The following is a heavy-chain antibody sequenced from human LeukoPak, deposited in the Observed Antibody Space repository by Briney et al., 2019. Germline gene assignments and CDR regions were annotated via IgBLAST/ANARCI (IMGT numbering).Heavy chain of an antibody. CDR3: ARGGSRWGGNTNFDY. Sequence: GASVKVSCKASGYTFTGYYMHWVRQAPGQGLEWMGWINPNSGGTNYAQKFQGRVTMTRDTSISTAYMELSRLRSDDTAVYYCARGGSRWGGNTNFDYWGQGTLVTVSS. J-gene: IGHJ4*02. D-gene: IGHD4-23*01. V-gene: IGHV1-2*02. CDR2: INPNSGGT. CDR1: GYTFTGYY.